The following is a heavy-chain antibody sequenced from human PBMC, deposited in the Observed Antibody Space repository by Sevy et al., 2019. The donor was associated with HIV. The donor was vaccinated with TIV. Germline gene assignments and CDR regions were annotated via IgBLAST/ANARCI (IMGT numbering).Heavy chain of an antibody. CDR3: AKDVDPDYYDSSGDPDY. CDR1: GFTFSSYA. D-gene: IGHD3-22*01. V-gene: IGHV3-23*01. Sequence: GGSLRLSCAASGFTFSSYAMSWVRQASGKGLEWVSAISGSGGSTYYAYSVKGLFTNSRENSKNTMYLQMNSLRAEETAVYYCAKDVDPDYYDSSGDPDYWGQGTLVTVSS. CDR2: ISGSGGST. J-gene: IGHJ4*02.